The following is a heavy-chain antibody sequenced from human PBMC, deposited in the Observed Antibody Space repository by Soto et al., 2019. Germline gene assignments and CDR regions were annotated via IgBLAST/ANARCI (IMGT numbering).Heavy chain of an antibody. D-gene: IGHD4-17*01. CDR1: GGSISSYY. V-gene: IGHV4-59*01. Sequence: SETLSLTCTVSGGSISSYYWSWIRQPPGKGLEWIGYIYYSGSTNYNPSLKSRVTISVDTSKNQFSLKLSSVTAADTAVYYCARVRSDYGDYSITTWGQGTLVTVSS. CDR3: ARVRSDYGDYSITT. J-gene: IGHJ5*02. CDR2: IYYSGST.